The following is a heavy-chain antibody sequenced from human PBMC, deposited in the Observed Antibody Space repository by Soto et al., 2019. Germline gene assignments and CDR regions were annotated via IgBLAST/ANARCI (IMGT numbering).Heavy chain of an antibody. Sequence: GGSLRLSCAASGFTFSSYAMSWVRQAPGKGLEWVSAISGSGGSTYYADSVKGRFTISRDNSKNTLYLQMNSLRAEDTAVYYCAKADSTVVVAARYYYMDVWGKGTTVTVSS. CDR1: GFTFSSYA. J-gene: IGHJ6*03. D-gene: IGHD2-15*01. CDR3: AKADSTVVVAARYYYMDV. CDR2: ISGSGGST. V-gene: IGHV3-23*01.